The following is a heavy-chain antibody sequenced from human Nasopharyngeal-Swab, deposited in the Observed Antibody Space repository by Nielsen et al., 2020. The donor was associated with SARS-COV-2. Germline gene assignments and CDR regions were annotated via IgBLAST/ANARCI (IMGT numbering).Heavy chain of an antibody. D-gene: IGHD2-15*01. J-gene: IGHJ4*02. CDR1: GFTFSSYA. Sequence: GGSLRLSCAASGFTFSSYAMSWVRQTPGKGLEWVSVIYSGGSTYYADSVKGRFTISRDNSKNTLYLQMNSLRAEDTAVYYCARDPPSYCSGGSCYSDYWGQGTLVTVSS. V-gene: IGHV3-53*01. CDR2: IYSGGST. CDR3: ARDPPSYCSGGSCYSDY.